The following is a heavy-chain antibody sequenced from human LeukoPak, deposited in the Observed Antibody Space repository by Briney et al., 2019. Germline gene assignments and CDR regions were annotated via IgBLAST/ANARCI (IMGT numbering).Heavy chain of an antibody. J-gene: IGHJ4*02. Sequence: PGGSLRLSCAASGFTSSTYNMNWVRQAPGKGLEWVSSISSTSFYIYYADSVKGRFTISRDNAENSLYLQMDSLRAEDTAVYYCARHCSSTSCYTPYFFDYWGQGTLVTVSS. CDR2: ISSTSFYI. CDR1: GFTSSTYN. CDR3: ARHCSSTSCYTPYFFDY. V-gene: IGHV3-21*01. D-gene: IGHD2-2*02.